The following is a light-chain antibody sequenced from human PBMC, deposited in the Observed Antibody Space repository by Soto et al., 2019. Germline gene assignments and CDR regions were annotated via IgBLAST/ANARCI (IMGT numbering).Light chain of an antibody. V-gene: IGKV3-20*01. J-gene: IGKJ2*01. CDR1: QSVSSSY. Sequence: EIVLTQSPGTLSLSPGERATLSCRASQSVSSSYLAWYQQKPGQAPRLLIYGTSTRATGIPDRFSGSGSGXDXXLTIXXXXXEDFXXYXCQQYGSSLYTFGQGTKLEIK. CDR2: GTS. CDR3: QQYGSSLYT.